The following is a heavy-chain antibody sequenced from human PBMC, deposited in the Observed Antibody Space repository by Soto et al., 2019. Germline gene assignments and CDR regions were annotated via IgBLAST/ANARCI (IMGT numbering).Heavy chain of an antibody. V-gene: IGHV4-30-4*01. Sequence: SETLSLTCTVSGGSISSGDYYWSWIRQPPGKGLEWIGYIYYSGSTYYNPSLKSRVTISVDTSKNQFSLKLSSVTAADTAVYYCARXSCSGGSCYWKDYGMDAWGQGTTVTVSS. CDR3: ARXSCSGGSCYWKDYGMDA. J-gene: IGHJ6*02. CDR1: GGSISSGDYY. D-gene: IGHD2-15*01. CDR2: IYYSGST.